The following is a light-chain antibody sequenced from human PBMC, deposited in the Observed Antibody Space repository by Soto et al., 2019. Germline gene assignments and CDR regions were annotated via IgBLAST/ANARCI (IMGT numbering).Light chain of an antibody. Sequence: DIQMTQSPSSLSASIGDRVTITCQASQDVSHFLNWFQQRPGKAPKLLIYDASTLEGGVPSRFSGRGSGSRFTFTITSLQPEDIATYYCQQYDRLPWTFGQGTKVEMK. CDR2: DAS. V-gene: IGKV1-33*01. J-gene: IGKJ1*01. CDR3: QQYDRLPWT. CDR1: QDVSHF.